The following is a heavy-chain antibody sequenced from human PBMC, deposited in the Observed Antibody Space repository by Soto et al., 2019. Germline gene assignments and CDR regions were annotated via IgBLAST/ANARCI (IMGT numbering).Heavy chain of an antibody. V-gene: IGHV6-1*01. CDR2: TYYRSKWYS. J-gene: IGHJ5*02. CDR1: GDSVSSTSAA. D-gene: IGHD5-18*01. Sequence: SQTLSLTCAISGDSVSSTSAAWSWIRQSPSRGLEWLGRTYYRSKWYSDYAVSVKSRITINPDTSKNQFSLQLNSVTPEDTAVYYCARAQDTAMVRNWFDPWGQGTLVTVSS. CDR3: ARAQDTAMVRNWFDP.